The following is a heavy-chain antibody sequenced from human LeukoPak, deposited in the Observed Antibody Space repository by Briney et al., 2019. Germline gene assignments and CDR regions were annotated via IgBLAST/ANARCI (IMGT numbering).Heavy chain of an antibody. Sequence: ASVKVSCKVSGYTLTELSMHWVRQAPGKGLEWMGGFDPEDGETIYAQKFQGRVTMTRDTSISTAYMELSRLRSDDTAVYYCARDLKGIGLLPHCSGGSCGDYWGQGTLVTVSS. J-gene: IGHJ4*02. CDR3: ARDLKGIGLLPHCSGGSCGDY. CDR1: GYTLTELS. V-gene: IGHV1-24*01. CDR2: FDPEDGET. D-gene: IGHD2-15*01.